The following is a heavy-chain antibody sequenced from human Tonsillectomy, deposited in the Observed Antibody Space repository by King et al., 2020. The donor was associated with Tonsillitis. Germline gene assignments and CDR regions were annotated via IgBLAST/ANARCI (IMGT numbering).Heavy chain of an antibody. J-gene: IGHJ2*01. CDR1: GGSFSGYY. V-gene: IGHV4-34*01. Sequence: HVQLQQWGAGLLKPSETLSLTCAVYGGSFSGYYWSWIRQPPGKGLEWIGEINHSGSTNYNPSLKSRVTISVDTSKKQFSLKLSSVTAADTAVYYCARVDIVVVPAALGYFDLWGRGTLVTVSS. CDR3: ARVDIVVVPAALGYFDL. CDR2: INHSGST. D-gene: IGHD2-2*01.